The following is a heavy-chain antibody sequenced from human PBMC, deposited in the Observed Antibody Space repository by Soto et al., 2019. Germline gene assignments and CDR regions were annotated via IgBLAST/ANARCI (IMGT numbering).Heavy chain of an antibody. J-gene: IGHJ4*02. CDR1: GFTFSSYA. CDR2: ISGSGGST. CDR3: AKENGTTSYFDY. D-gene: IGHD1-1*01. Sequence: EVQLLESGGGLVQPGGSLRLSCAASGFTFSSYAMSWVRQAPGKGLEWVSAISGSGGSTYYADSVKGRFNISRDNSKKTLYMQMNSLRAEDTAVYYCAKENGTTSYFDYWGQGTLVTVSS. V-gene: IGHV3-23*01.